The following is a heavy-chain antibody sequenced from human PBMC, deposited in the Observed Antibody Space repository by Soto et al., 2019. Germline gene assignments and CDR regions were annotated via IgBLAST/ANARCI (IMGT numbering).Heavy chain of an antibody. CDR1: GCNCSSHA. V-gene: IGHV3-23*01. CDR2: ISGSGGST. J-gene: IGHJ2*01. Sequence: PGLLLRLPYAAAGCNCSSHAMSWVRQTPGKGLEWVSAISGSGGSTYYADSVKGRFTISRDNSKNTLYLQMNSLRAEDTAVYYCAKDRSPRLHWYFDLWRRGTLVTVSS. CDR3: AKDRSPRLHWYFDL.